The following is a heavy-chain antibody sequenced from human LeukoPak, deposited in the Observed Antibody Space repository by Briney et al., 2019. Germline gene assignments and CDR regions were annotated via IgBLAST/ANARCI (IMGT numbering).Heavy chain of an antibody. Sequence: ASVTVSFTTSAYTFTTYDINWVRQAPGQGQGWMGWMNPNCGDTGYAHKFQGRVTITRDTSISTAYMELSSLRSEDTAVYYCARVAGSIDYWGQGTLVTVSS. J-gene: IGHJ4*02. D-gene: IGHD6-19*01. CDR2: MNPNCGDT. CDR3: ARVAGSIDY. V-gene: IGHV1-8*03. CDR1: AYTFTTYD.